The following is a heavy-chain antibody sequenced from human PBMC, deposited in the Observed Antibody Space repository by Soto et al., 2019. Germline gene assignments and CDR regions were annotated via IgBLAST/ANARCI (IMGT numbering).Heavy chain of an antibody. CDR1: GFTFSDYY. J-gene: IGHJ6*02. V-gene: IGHV3-11*06. Sequence: QVQLVESGGGLVKPGGSLRLSCAASGFTFSDYYMSWIRQAPGKGLEWVSYISSSSSYTNYADSVKGRFTISRDNAKNSLYLQMNSLRAEDTAVYYCARVKGAIAARLSGYCYYYGMDVWGQGTTVTVSS. CDR2: ISSSSSYT. D-gene: IGHD6-6*01. CDR3: ARVKGAIAARLSGYCYYYGMDV.